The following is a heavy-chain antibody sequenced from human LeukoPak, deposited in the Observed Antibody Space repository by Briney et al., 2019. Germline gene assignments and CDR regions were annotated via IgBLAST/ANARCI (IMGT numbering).Heavy chain of an antibody. CDR1: GYTFTGYY. V-gene: IGHV1-2*06. CDR3: ARDQVEMATITNFDY. Sequence: GASVKVSCKASGYTFTGYYMHWVRQAPGQGLEWMGRINPNSGGTNHAQKFQGRVTMTRDTSISTAYMELSRLRSDDTAVYYCARDQVEMATITNFDYWGQGTLVTVSS. D-gene: IGHD5-24*01. J-gene: IGHJ4*02. CDR2: INPNSGGT.